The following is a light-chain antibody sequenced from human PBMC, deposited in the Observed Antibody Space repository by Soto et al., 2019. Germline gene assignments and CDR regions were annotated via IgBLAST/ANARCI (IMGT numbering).Light chain of an antibody. J-gene: IGKJ1*01. CDR2: GAS. CDR1: QDIGNW. V-gene: IGKV1-12*01. CDR3: QQANSVPPT. Sequence: DIQMTQSPTSVSASVGDRVTITCRASQDIGNWLAWYQQKPGKAPKLLIFGASSLQSGVPSRFSGNRSGTDFTLTVSGLQPEDSATYFCQQANSVPPTFGRGTKVEI.